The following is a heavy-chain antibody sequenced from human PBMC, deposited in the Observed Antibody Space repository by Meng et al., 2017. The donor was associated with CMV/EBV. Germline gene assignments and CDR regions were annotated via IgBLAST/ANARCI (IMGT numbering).Heavy chain of an antibody. CDR2: ISGSGGST. V-gene: IGHV3-23*01. D-gene: IGHD2-15*01. CDR3: AREGYCSGGSCNSDY. Sequence: GGSLRLSCAASGFTFSSYAMSWVRQAPGKGLEWVSAISGSGGSTYYADSVKGRFTISRDNSKNTLYLQMNSLRAEDTAVYYCAREGYCSGGSCNSDYWGQGTLVTVSS. J-gene: IGHJ4*02. CDR1: GFTFSSYA.